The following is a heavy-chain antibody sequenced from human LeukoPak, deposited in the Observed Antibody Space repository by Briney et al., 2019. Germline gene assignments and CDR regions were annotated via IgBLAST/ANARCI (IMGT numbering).Heavy chain of an antibody. CDR3: ARDSRVRLGELSSEIDY. Sequence: ASVKVSCKASGYTFTGYYMHWVRQAPGQGLEWMGRINPNSGGTNYAQKFQGRVTMTRDTSISTAYMELSRLRSDDTAVYYCARDSRVRLGELSSEIDYWGQGTLVTVSS. J-gene: IGHJ4*02. CDR2: INPNSGGT. V-gene: IGHV1-2*06. CDR1: GYTFTGYY. D-gene: IGHD3-16*02.